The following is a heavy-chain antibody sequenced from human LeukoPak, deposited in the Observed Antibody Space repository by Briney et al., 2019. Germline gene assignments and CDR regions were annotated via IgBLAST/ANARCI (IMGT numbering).Heavy chain of an antibody. J-gene: IGHJ5*02. CDR3: AREARITMIVVADLDP. V-gene: IGHV3-30*03. CDR2: ISYDGSNK. CDR1: GFTFSSYG. Sequence: GGSLRLSCAASGFTFSSYGMHWVRQAPGKGLEWVAVISYDGSNKYYADSVKGRFTISRDNSKNTLYPQMNSLRAEDTAVYYCAREARITMIVVADLDPWGQGTLVTVSS. D-gene: IGHD3-22*01.